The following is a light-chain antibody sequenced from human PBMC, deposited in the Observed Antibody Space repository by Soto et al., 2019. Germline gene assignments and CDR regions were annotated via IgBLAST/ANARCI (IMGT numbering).Light chain of an antibody. CDR3: GSYTSTDTPFV. Sequence: QSVLAQPSSVSGSPGQSITISCTGTSTDVGGYNYVSWYQHHPGKGPKLIIYEVNNRPSGVSDRFSGSKSGNKASLTISNLEAEDESDYYCGSYTSTDTPFVFGTGTKVTRP. CDR2: EVN. J-gene: IGLJ1*01. CDR1: STDVGGYNY. V-gene: IGLV2-14*01.